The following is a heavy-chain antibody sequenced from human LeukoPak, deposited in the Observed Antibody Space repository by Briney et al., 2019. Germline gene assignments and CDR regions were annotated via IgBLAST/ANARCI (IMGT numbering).Heavy chain of an antibody. D-gene: IGHD3-22*01. CDR3: ARLPGGYDSSGYYYYYYYMDV. CDR1: GYSFTSYW. V-gene: IGHV5-51*01. Sequence: GESLKISCKGSGYSFTSYWIGWVRQMPGKGLEWMGIIYPGDSDTRYSPSFQGQVTLSADKSVSTAYLQCSSLKASDTAMYYCARLPGGYDSSGYYYYYYYMDVWGKGTTVTVSS. J-gene: IGHJ6*03. CDR2: IYPGDSDT.